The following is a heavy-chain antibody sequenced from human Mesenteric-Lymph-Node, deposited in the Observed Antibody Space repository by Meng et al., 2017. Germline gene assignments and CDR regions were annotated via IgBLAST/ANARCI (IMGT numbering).Heavy chain of an antibody. D-gene: IGHD2-21*02. J-gene: IGHJ4*02. CDR1: GFTFSSYW. Sequence: GESLKISCAASGFTFSSYWMHWVRQAPGKGLVWVSRINSDGSSTSYADSVKGRFTISRDNSWDTLYLQMNSLRAEDTAVYYCVKGGTAMKLVDYWAQGTLVTVSS. CDR3: VKGGTAMKLVDY. CDR2: INSDGSST. V-gene: IGHV3-74*01.